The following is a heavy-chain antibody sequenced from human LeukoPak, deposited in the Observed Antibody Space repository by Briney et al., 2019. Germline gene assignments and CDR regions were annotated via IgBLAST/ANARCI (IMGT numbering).Heavy chain of an antibody. CDR3: ARAGVGWTYYDFWSGYGKYFQH. CDR2: INPNSGGT. Sequence: ASVKVSCKASGYTFTGYYMHWVRQAPGQGLEWMGWINPNSGGTNYAQKFQGWVTMTRDTSISTAYMELSRLRSDDTAVYYCARAGVGWTYYDFWSGYGKYFQHWGQGTLVTVSS. V-gene: IGHV1-2*04. CDR1: GYTFTGYY. D-gene: IGHD3-3*01. J-gene: IGHJ1*01.